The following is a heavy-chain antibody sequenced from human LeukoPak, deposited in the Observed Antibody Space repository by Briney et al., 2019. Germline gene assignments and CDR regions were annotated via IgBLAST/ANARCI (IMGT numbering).Heavy chain of an antibody. CDR1: GFTITTWS. D-gene: IGHD3/OR15-3a*01. J-gene: IGHJ5*02. CDR3: TYLRTPYYNDKWVDP. CDR2: ISSGGSPI. V-gene: IGHV3-48*04. Sequence: GGSLRLSCAVSGFTITTWSMNWVRQAPGKGLEWLSYISSGGSPIYYADSVKGRFTISRDDAKNLEYLQMNSLRAEDTAVYYCTYLRTPYYNDKWVDPWGQGALVTVSS.